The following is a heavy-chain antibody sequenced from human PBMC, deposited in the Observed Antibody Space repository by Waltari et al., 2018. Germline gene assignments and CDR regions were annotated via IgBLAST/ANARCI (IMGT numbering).Heavy chain of an antibody. V-gene: IGHV3-74*01. CDR2: IDSDGRNT. Sequence: EVQLVESGGGLVQPGGSLRLSCVGSGFTFSTTLMHLVRQAPGQGLVWVSRIDSDGRNTLYADSVKGRFTISRDNAKNTLYLQMNSRRAEDTAVYYCARRRDAYNWADYWGQGTLVTVSS. D-gene: IGHD1-1*01. CDR1: GFTFSTTL. J-gene: IGHJ4*02. CDR3: ARRRDAYNWADY.